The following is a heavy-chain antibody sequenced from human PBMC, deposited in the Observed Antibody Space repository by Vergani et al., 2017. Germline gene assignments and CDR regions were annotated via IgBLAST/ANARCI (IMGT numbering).Heavy chain of an antibody. CDR3: ARDLSYSTAWPFFDF. CDR1: GITFWKFG. D-gene: IGHD4-11*01. CDR2: ISWNSGAV. J-gene: IGHJ4*02. V-gene: IGHV3-9*01. Sequence: EVDLVESGGGLAQPGGSLRLSCEASGITFWKFGMHWVRQGPGKGLEWVSGISWNSGAVDYADSVRGRFTISRDSSKTLYLQMDSLRVEDTAMYFCARDLSYSTAWPFFDFWGQGTLVTVSS.